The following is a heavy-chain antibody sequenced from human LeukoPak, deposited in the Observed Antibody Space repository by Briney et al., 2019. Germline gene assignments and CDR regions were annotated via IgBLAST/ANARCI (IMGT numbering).Heavy chain of an antibody. D-gene: IGHD1-1*01. CDR2: IYPNSGGT. J-gene: IGHJ4*02. V-gene: IGHV1-2*02. CDR1: GYTLTGYY. Sequence: ASVKVSCKASGYTLTGYYMHWVRQAPGQGLAWMGWIYPNSGGTNYAQKFQGRVTMTRDTSINTAYMEVSRLEYDDSAVYYCAREGAGRNDYWGQGTLVTVSS. CDR3: AREGAGRNDY.